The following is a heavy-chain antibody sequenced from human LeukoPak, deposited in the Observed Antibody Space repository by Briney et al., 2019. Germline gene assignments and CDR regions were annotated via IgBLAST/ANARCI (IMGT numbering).Heavy chain of an antibody. J-gene: IGHJ4*02. D-gene: IGHD3-3*01. CDR1: GFTFSTYA. Sequence: GGSLRLSCAASGFTFSTYAMSWVRQAPGNGLEWVSSISGSGSSTYYADSVKGRFTISRDNSKNTLYLQMNSLRAEDTAVYYCAKRPDYDFWSGYQGFWGQGTLVTVSS. V-gene: IGHV3-23*01. CDR2: ISGSGSST. CDR3: AKRPDYDFWSGYQGF.